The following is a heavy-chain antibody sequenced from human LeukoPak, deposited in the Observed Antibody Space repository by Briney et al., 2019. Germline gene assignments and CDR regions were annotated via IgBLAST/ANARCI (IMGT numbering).Heavy chain of an antibody. Sequence: SQTLSLTCTVSGGSISTSNYYWGWIRQPPGKGLEWIGNIFYSGSTYYSPSLRSRVTISLDTSRNQFSLKLNSVTAADTAVYYCARINYYYMDVWGKGTTVTVSS. CDR1: GGSISTSNYY. CDR2: IFYSGST. J-gene: IGHJ6*03. V-gene: IGHV4-39*07. CDR3: ARINYYYMDV.